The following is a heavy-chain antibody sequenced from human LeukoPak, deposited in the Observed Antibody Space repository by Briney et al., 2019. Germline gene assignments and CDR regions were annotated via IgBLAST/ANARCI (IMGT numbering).Heavy chain of an antibody. CDR2: IYYSGST. D-gene: IGHD3-16*01. V-gene: IGHV4-31*03. CDR3: ARGDGSHSYAKGFDI. Sequence: SETLSLTCSVSGDSMRTGGYYWTWIRQHPGKGLEWIGYIYYSGSTYYIPSLKSRISMSVDTSKNQFSVKLTSVTAADTAVYFCARGDGSHSYAKGFDIWGQGTLVTVSS. J-gene: IGHJ3*02. CDR1: GDSMRTGGYY.